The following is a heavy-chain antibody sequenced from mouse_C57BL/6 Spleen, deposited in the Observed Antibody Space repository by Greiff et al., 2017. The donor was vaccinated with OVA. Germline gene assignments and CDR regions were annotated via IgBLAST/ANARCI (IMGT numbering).Heavy chain of an antibody. D-gene: IGHD1-1*01. Sequence: EVQRVESEGGLVQPGSSMKLSCTASGFTFSDYYMAWVRQVPEKGLEWVANINYDGSSTYYLDSLKSRFIISRDNAKNILYLQMSSLKSEDTATYYCARAGYYGSSDWYFDVWGTGTTVTVSS. CDR2: INYDGSST. V-gene: IGHV5-16*01. J-gene: IGHJ1*03. CDR3: ARAGYYGSSDWYFDV. CDR1: GFTFSDYY.